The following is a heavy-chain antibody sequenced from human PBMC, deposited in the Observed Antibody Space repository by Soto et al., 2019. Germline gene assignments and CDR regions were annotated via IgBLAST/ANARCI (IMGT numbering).Heavy chain of an antibody. CDR2: INWNSGSI. D-gene: IGHD6-13*01. Sequence: EVQLVESGGGLVQPGRSLTLSWAASGFTFDDYAMHWVRQVPGKRLEWVSGINWNSGSIGYADSVKSRFAISRDNAKNSRHLQMNSLRAEDTAFYYCVKDEGINWYSGRFRHWGQGTLVTVSS. CDR3: VKDEGINWYSGRFRH. CDR1: GFTFDDYA. V-gene: IGHV3-9*01. J-gene: IGHJ1*01.